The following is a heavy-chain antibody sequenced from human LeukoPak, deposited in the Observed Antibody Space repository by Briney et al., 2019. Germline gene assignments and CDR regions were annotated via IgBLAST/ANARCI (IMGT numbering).Heavy chain of an antibody. CDR1: GGSVSSGSYY. CDR3: ARVRIAVAGHTLPSYFDY. CDR2: IYYSGIT. V-gene: IGHV4-61*01. J-gene: IGHJ4*02. D-gene: IGHD6-19*01. Sequence: SETLSLTCTVSGGSVSSGSYYWSWIRQPPGKGLEWIGYIYYSGITNYNPSLKSRVTISVDTSKNQFSLKLSSVTAADTAVYYCARVRIAVAGHTLPSYFDYWGQGTLVTVSS.